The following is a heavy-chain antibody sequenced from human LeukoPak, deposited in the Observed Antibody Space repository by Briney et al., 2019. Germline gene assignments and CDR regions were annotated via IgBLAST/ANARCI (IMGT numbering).Heavy chain of an antibody. V-gene: IGHV3-7*01. D-gene: IGHD1-14*01. CDR1: GFTFSNYW. CDR2: IKQDGSEK. Sequence: PGGSLRLSCAASGFTFSNYWMTWVRQAPGKGLELVANIKQDGSEKYYVDSVKGRFTISRDNAKNSLCLQMNSLRAEDTAVYYCARNQRRLDYWGQGTLVPVSS. J-gene: IGHJ4*02. CDR3: ARNQRRLDY.